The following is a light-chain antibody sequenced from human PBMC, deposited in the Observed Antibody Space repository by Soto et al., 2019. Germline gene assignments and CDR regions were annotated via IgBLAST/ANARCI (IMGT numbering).Light chain of an antibody. CDR1: QSIDTA. J-gene: IGKJ2*01. CDR3: QQYNIFLT. V-gene: IGKV1-5*03. CDR2: RAS. Sequence: QSIDTALAWYQQKPGKAPNLLIYRASSLESGVPSRFSGSGSGTDFTLAISGLQPDDFATYYCQQYNIFLTFGQGTKVDIK.